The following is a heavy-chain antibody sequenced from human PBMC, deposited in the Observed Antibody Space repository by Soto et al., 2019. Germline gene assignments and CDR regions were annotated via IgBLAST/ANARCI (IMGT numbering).Heavy chain of an antibody. CDR2: ISYDGSNK. D-gene: IGHD2-21*01. Sequence: GGSLRLSCAVSGFTFSSYAMHWIRQAPGKGLEWVAVISYDGSNKYYAGSVKGRFTISRDNSKNTLYLQMNSLRAEDTAVYYCAREIVQNWFDPWGQGTLVTVSS. CDR1: GFTFSSYA. CDR3: AREIVQNWFDP. J-gene: IGHJ5*02. V-gene: IGHV3-30-3*01.